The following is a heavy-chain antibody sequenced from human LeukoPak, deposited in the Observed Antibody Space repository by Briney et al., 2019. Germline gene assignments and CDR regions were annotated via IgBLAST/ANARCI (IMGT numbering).Heavy chain of an antibody. J-gene: IGHJ4*02. D-gene: IGHD1-26*01. Sequence: GASVKVSCKSSGYTFSSYGIIWVRQAPGQGLEWMGWVSPFNGNTDYAPKLQGRVTMTTDTSTTTAYMELRSLTSDDTAVYYCARRGGSYSHSDFWGQGTLVPSPQ. CDR1: GYTFSSYG. CDR3: ARRGGSYSHSDF. V-gene: IGHV1-18*01. CDR2: VSPFNGNT.